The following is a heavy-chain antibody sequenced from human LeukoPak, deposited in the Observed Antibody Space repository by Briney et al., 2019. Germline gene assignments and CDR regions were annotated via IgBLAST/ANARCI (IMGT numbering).Heavy chain of an antibody. D-gene: IGHD1-26*01. CDR1: GGSITSSVYY. CDR3: ARGVNSGYFDY. J-gene: IGHJ4*02. Sequence: PSETLSLTCTVSGGSITSSVYYWGWIRQPPGKGLEWIGYIYYSGSTNYNPSLKSRVTISVDTSKNQSSLKLTSVTAADTAVYYCARGVNSGYFDYCGQGTLVTVSS. CDR2: IYYSGST. V-gene: IGHV4-61*08.